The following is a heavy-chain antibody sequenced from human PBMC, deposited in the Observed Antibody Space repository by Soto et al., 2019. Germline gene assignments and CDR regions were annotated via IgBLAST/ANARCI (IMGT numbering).Heavy chain of an antibody. J-gene: IGHJ4*02. Sequence: DVRLVESGGGLVQPWGSLRLSCTASGFSVGRLFMTWVRQAPGKGLEWVSVLSSDDNTYYADSVKGRFTISRDISKNTLFLEMNSLRAEDTAVYHCARDIFGGSYDFWHGGQGTLVTVSS. V-gene: IGHV3-66*01. CDR1: GFSVGRLF. CDR3: ARDIFGGSYDFWH. D-gene: IGHD3-3*01. CDR2: LSSDDNT.